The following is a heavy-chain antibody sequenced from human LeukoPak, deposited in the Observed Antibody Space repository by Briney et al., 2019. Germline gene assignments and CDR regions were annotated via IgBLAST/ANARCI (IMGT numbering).Heavy chain of an antibody. J-gene: IGHJ6*02. V-gene: IGHV3-23*01. Sequence: GGSLRLSCAASGFTFSNYAMGWVRQAPGKGLEWVSVIRGSGINTYYADSVKGRFTISRENSKNTLYLQMNSLRAEDTAVYYCAKSRYYYGSGSYLGYYGMDVWGQGTTVTVSS. CDR1: GFTFSNYA. D-gene: IGHD3-10*01. CDR3: AKSRYYYGSGSYLGYYGMDV. CDR2: IRGSGINT.